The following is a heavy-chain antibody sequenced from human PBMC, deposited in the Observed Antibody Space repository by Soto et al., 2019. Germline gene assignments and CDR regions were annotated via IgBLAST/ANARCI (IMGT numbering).Heavy chain of an antibody. CDR1: GFTFSDHY. CDR3: VRSGDNYNLLDY. V-gene: IGHV3-11*06. D-gene: IGHD1-1*01. J-gene: IGHJ4*02. Sequence: LRLSCAASGFTFSDHYMSWIRQAPGKGLEWIGYSSNSGSFTRYADSVKGRFSISRDNAKNSLYLQINSLRGDDTAIYYCVRSGDNYNLLDYWGQGTPVTVS. CDR2: SSNSGSFT.